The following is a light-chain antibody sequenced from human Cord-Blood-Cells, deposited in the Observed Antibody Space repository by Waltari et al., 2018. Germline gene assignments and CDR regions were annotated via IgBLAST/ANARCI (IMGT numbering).Light chain of an antibody. CDR3: AAWDDSLSGWV. CDR2: RNN. CDR1: SSNIGSNY. J-gene: IGLJ3*02. V-gene: IGLV1-47*01. Sequence: QSVLTQQPSASGTPGQRVTISCSGSSSNIGSNYVYWYQQLPGTAPKLLIYRNNQRHSGVPDRFSGSKSGTSASLAISGLRSEDEADYYCAAWDDSLSGWVFGGGTKLTVL.